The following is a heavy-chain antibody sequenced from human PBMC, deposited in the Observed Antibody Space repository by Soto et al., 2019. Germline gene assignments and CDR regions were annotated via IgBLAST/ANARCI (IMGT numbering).Heavy chain of an antibody. CDR1: SRSISSSNW. J-gene: IGHJ4*02. CDR3: AANGLYCLDY. CDR2: IYHSGSA. D-gene: IGHD1-26*01. V-gene: IGHV4-4*02. Sequence: QVQLQESGPGLVKPSGTLSLTCAVSSRSISSSNWWSWVRQPPGKGLEWIGEIYHSGSANYNPSLKSRVTISVDKSNNQFSLRLSSVTAADTARYYCAANGLYCLDYWGQGTQVTVSS.